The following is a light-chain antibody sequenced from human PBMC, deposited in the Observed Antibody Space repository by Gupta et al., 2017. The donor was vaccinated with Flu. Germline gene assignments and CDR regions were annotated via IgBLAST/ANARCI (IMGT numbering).Light chain of an antibody. V-gene: IGKV4-1*01. J-gene: IGKJ2*01. CDR1: QSVRDISNNNNY. Sequence: DIVMTQSPDSLAVSLGERATINCKASQSVRDISNNNNYLAWYQQKSGLPPKLLIYCSSIRASGVPDGFSGSGAGTDFTLTINNLHAEDVAIYYCQQHSITPNNFGQGTKLEIK. CDR2: CSS. CDR3: QQHSITPNN.